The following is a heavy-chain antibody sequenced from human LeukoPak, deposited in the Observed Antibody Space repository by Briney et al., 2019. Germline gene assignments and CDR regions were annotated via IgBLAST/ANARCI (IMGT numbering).Heavy chain of an antibody. Sequence: QTLSVTCAISGDSVSSNSAAWNWIRQSPSRGLEWLGRTYFRSTWNNDYAVSVQSRISINADTSKNQFSLQLNSVTPEDTAVYYCARARLHHNNGSGTNFDYWGQGTRVTVSS. J-gene: IGHJ4*02. CDR3: ARARLHHNNGSGTNFDY. CDR2: TYFRSTWNN. V-gene: IGHV6-1*01. CDR1: GDSVSSNSAA. D-gene: IGHD3-10*01.